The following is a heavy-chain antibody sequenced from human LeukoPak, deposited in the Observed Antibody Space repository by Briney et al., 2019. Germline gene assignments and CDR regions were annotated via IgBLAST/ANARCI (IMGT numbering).Heavy chain of an antibody. V-gene: IGHV3-30*04. CDR1: GFTFISYA. CDR2: ISFHGTDT. J-gene: IGHJ6*03. D-gene: IGHD3-22*01. CDR3: ARESLNYYDSSGYYLYYYYMDV. Sequence: GTSLRLSCAASGFTFISYAIHWVRQAPGKGLEWVAVISFHGTDTFYADSVKGRFTISRDNSKNTLYLQMSSLRAEDTAVYYCARESLNYYDSSGYYLYYYYMDVWGKGTTVTVSS.